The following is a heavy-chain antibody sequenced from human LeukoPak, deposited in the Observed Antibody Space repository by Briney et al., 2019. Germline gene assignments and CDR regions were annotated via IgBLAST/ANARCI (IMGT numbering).Heavy chain of an antibody. CDR2: INHSGST. CDR1: GGSFSGYY. CDR3: ARHNLAAGSFDY. Sequence: PSETLSLTCAVYGGSFSGYYWSWIRQPPGKGLEWIGEINHSGSTNYNPSLKSRVTISVDTSKNQFSLKLSSVTAADTAVYYCARHNLAAGSFDYWGQGTLVTVSS. D-gene: IGHD6-13*01. V-gene: IGHV4-34*01. J-gene: IGHJ4*02.